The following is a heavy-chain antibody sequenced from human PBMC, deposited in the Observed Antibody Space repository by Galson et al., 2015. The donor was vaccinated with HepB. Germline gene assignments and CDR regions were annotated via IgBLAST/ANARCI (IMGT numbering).Heavy chain of an antibody. CDR3: AKSRDFTVGGVGDAFDI. V-gene: IGHV3-9*01. CDR1: GFTFDDYA. D-gene: IGHD3-16*01. CDR2: ISWNSGSI. J-gene: IGHJ3*02. Sequence: SLRLSCAASGFTFDDYAMHWVRQAPGQGLEWVSGISWNSGSIGYADSVKGRFTISRDNAKNSLYLQMNSLRAEDTALYYCAKSRDFTVGGVGDAFDIWGQGTMVTVSS.